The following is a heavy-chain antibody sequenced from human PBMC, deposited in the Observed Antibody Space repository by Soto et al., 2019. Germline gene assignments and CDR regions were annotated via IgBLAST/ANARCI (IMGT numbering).Heavy chain of an antibody. V-gene: IGHV4-31*03. J-gene: IGHJ5*02. CDR3: ARGVLSTSAQQSSNWFDP. CDR1: GGSISSGGYY. D-gene: IGHD2-2*01. Sequence: QVQLQESGPGLVKPSQTLSLTCTVSGGSISSGGYYWSWIRQHPGKGLEWIGYIYYSGSTYYNPSLKSRVTISVDTSKNQFSLKLSSVTAADTAVYYCARGVLSTSAQQSSNWFDPWGQGTLVTVSS. CDR2: IYYSGST.